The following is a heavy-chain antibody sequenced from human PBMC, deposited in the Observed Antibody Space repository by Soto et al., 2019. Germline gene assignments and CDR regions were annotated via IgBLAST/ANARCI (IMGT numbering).Heavy chain of an antibody. Sequence: QVQLVQSGAEVKKPGSSVKVSCKASGGTFSSYAISWVRQAPGQGLEWMGGIIPIFGTANYAQKFQGRVTITADESTSTAYMELSSLRSEDTAVYYCARGQTTGMATLYYYYYGMDVWGQGTTVTVSS. D-gene: IGHD5-12*01. CDR1: GGTFSSYA. CDR2: IIPIFGTA. CDR3: ARGQTTGMATLYYYYYGMDV. J-gene: IGHJ6*02. V-gene: IGHV1-69*01.